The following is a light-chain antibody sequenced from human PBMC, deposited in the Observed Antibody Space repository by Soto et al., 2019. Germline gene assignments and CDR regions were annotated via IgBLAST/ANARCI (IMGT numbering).Light chain of an antibody. J-gene: IGKJ1*01. V-gene: IGKV3-20*01. CDR2: AAS. CDR3: QQYGSSPWT. Sequence: EIVFTPSPGTLSVSPGERGTLSRRASQSVSNRYLAWYQQKPGQVPRSLIYAASSRATGIPDRFSGSGSGADFTLTISRLEPEDFAVYYCQQYGSSPWTFGQGTKVDIK. CDR1: QSVSNRY.